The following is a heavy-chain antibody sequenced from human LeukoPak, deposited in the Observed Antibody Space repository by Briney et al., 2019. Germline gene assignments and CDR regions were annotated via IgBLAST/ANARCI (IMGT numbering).Heavy chain of an antibody. CDR3: ARARSPKYYYDSSGYLDY. CDR2: IKQDGSEK. V-gene: IGHV3-7*01. J-gene: IGHJ4*02. CDR1: GFTFSSYA. Sequence: PGGSLRLSCAASGFTFSSYAMSWVRQAPGKGLEWVANIKQDGSEKYYVDSVKGRFTISRDNAKNSLYLQMNSLRAEDTAVYYCARARSPKYYYDSSGYLDYWGQGTLVTVSS. D-gene: IGHD3-22*01.